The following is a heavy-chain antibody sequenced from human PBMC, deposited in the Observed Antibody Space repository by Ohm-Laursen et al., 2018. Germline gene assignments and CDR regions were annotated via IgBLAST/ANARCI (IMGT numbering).Heavy chain of an antibody. Sequence: SLTLSRAATVFTFSIYGIHCYRQAPRQPLERVAVMSYDGNNQYYADSVSGRFTISRDKSKNRLYLQMNNLRAEDTALYYCAKDLEMATMKYYFDSWGQGTLVTVSS. CDR1: VFTFSIYG. V-gene: IGHV3-30*18. J-gene: IGHJ4*02. D-gene: IGHD5-24*01. CDR3: AKDLEMATMKYYFDS. CDR2: MSYDGNNQ.